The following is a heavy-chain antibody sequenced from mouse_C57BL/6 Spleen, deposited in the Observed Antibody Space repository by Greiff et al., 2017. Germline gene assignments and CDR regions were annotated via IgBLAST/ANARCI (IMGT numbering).Heavy chain of an antibody. V-gene: IGHV1-80*01. CDR1: GYAFSSYW. CDR2: IYPGDGDT. J-gene: IGHJ2*01. CDR3: ARGGRLRPDFDY. Sequence: QVQLQQSGAELVKPGASVKISCKASGYAFSSYWMNWVKQRPGKGLEWIGQIYPGDGDTNYNGKFKGKATLTADKSSSTAYMPLSSLTSEDSAVYFCARGGRLRPDFDYWGQGTALTVSS. D-gene: IGHD2-4*01.